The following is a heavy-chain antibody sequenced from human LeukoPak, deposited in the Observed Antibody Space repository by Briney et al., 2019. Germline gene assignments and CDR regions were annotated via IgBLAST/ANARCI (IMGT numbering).Heavy chain of an antibody. CDR2: ISYDGSNK. CDR1: GFTFSSYA. CDR3: AKSISNRWLLLNDAFDI. V-gene: IGHV3-30-3*02. D-gene: IGHD3-22*01. J-gene: IGHJ3*02. Sequence: PGGSLRLSCAASGFTFSSYAMHWVRQAPGKGLEWVAVISYDGSNKYYADSVKGRFTISRDNSKNTLYLQMNSLRAEDTAVYYCAKSISNRWLLLNDAFDIWGQGTMVTVSS.